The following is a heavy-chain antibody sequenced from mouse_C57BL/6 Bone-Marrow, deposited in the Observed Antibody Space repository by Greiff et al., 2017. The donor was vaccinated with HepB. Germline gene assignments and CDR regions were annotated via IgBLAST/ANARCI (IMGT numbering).Heavy chain of an antibody. Sequence: EVNLVESGGGLVKPGGSLKLSCAASGFTFSDYGMHWVRQAPEKGLEWVAYISSGSSTIYYADTVKGRFTISRDNAKNTLFLQMTSLRSEDTAMYYCARGSLAWFAYWGQGTLVTVSA. D-gene: IGHD6-1*01. V-gene: IGHV5-17*01. CDR2: ISSGSSTI. CDR3: ARGSLAWFAY. J-gene: IGHJ3*01. CDR1: GFTFSDYG.